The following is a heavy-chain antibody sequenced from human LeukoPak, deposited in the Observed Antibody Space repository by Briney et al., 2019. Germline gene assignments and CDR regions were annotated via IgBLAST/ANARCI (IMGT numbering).Heavy chain of an antibody. CDR3: ARDLDLGTVTLSFDY. J-gene: IGHJ4*02. CDR2: INPSGGST. D-gene: IGHD4-17*01. Sequence: GASVKVSSKASGYTFTSYYMHWVRQAPGQGLEWMGIINPSGGSTSYAQKFQGRVTMTRDTSTSTVYMELSSLRSEDTAVYYCARDLDLGTVTLSFDYWGQGTLVTVSS. V-gene: IGHV1-46*01. CDR1: GYTFTSYY.